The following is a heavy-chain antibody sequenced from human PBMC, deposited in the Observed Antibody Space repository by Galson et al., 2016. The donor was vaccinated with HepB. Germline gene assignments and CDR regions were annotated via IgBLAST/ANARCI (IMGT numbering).Heavy chain of an antibody. CDR2: ITGSGGST. J-gene: IGHJ4*02. D-gene: IGHD3-3*01. CDR1: EFTFSSYV. V-gene: IGHV3-23*01. Sequence: SLRLSCAASEFTFSSYVLSWVRQAPGKGLEWVSAITGSGGSTFHADSVKGRFTISRDNSKNTLYLQMNSLRPEDTAVYYCAKVFGVGFWGGYDYWGQGTLVTVSS. CDR3: AKVFGVGFWGGYDY.